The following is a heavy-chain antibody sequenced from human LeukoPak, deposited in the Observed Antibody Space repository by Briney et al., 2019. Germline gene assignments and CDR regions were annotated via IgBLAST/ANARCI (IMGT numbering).Heavy chain of an antibody. CDR3: ARQKWRYYYDSSSKSLDAFDI. D-gene: IGHD3-22*01. J-gene: IGHJ3*02. Sequence: PSQTLSLTCTVSGGSISSGRYYWIWIRQPAGKGLEWIGRIYTSGSTNYNPSLKARVTMSVVTSNNQFSLKLSSVDAADPAVYYCARQKWRYYYDSSSKSLDAFDIWGQGTRVTVS. V-gene: IGHV4-61*02. CDR2: IYTSGST. CDR1: GGSISSGRYY.